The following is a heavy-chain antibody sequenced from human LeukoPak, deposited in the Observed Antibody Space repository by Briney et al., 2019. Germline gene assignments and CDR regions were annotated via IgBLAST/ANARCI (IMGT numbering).Heavy chain of an antibody. CDR1: GFTFSSYA. V-gene: IGHV3-23*01. D-gene: IGHD5-18*01. Sequence: QPGGSLRLSCAASGFTFSSYAMSWVRQAPGKGVEWVSAISGSGGSTYYADSVKGRFTISRDNSKNTLYLQMNSLRAEDTAVYYCAKVPQYSYGHFSDYWGQGTLVTVSS. CDR3: AKVPQYSYGHFSDY. J-gene: IGHJ4*02. CDR2: ISGSGGST.